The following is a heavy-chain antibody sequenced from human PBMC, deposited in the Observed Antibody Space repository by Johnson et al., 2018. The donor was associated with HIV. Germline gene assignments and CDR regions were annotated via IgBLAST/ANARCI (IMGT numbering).Heavy chain of an antibody. CDR1: GFTVSSNY. D-gene: IGHD6-19*01. CDR3: AKAGAVAGPGIDAFDI. CDR2: IYSGGST. Sequence: MQLVESGGGVVQPGRSLRLSCAASGFTVSSNYMSWVRQAPGQGLECVSVIYSGGSTYYAASVKGRFTISRENSKNTRYLQMNSLRAEDTAVYYCAKAGAVAGPGIDAFDIWGQGTMVTVSS. V-gene: IGHV3-66*01. J-gene: IGHJ3*02.